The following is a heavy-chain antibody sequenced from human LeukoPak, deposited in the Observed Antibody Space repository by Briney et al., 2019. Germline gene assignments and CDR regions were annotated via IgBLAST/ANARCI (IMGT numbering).Heavy chain of an antibody. D-gene: IGHD3-10*01. CDR3: ARDGGPGIWFGENYYYGMDV. CDR1: GYTFTSYG. Sequence: GASVKVSCKASGYTFTSYGISWVRRAPGQGLEWMGWISAYNGNTNYAQKLQGRVTMTTDTSTSTAYMELRSLRSDDTAVYYCARDGGPGIWFGENYYYGMDVWGQGTTVTVSS. V-gene: IGHV1-18*01. J-gene: IGHJ6*02. CDR2: ISAYNGNT.